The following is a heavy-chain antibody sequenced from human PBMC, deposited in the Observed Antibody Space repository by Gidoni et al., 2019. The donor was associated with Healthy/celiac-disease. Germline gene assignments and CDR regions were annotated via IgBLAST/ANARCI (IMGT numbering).Heavy chain of an antibody. CDR3: ARDMKGQYDYVWGSYRPVVRVNAFDI. J-gene: IGHJ3*02. D-gene: IGHD3-16*02. CDR1: GFTFLSYL. V-gene: IGHV3-7*03. Sequence: EVQLVESGGGLVQPVGSLRPSRAASGFTFLSYLMCCVPQAPGKGLGWVANIKHDGSEKYYVDSVKGRFTISRDNAKNSLYLQMNSLRAEDTAVYYCARDMKGQYDYVWGSYRPVVRVNAFDIWGQGTMVTVSS. CDR2: IKHDGSEK.